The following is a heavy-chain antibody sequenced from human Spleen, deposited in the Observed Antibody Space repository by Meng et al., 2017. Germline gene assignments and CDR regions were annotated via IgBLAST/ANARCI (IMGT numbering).Heavy chain of an antibody. Sequence: QVQLRGSGPGLVKHSQTLSLTCTVPGGSLSSGGYYWSWIRQHPGKGLEWIGYIYYSGSTYYNPSLKSRVTISVDTSKNQFSLKLSSVTAADTAVYYCASGRGSYRFFDYWGQGTLVTVSS. CDR3: ASGRGSYRFFDY. V-gene: IGHV4-31*03. D-gene: IGHD1-26*01. CDR2: IYYSGST. CDR1: GGSLSSGGYY. J-gene: IGHJ4*02.